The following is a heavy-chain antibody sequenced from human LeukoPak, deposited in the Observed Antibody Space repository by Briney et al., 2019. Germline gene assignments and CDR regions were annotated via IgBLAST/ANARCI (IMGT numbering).Heavy chain of an antibody. J-gene: IGHJ4*02. V-gene: IGHV3-20*04. CDR3: AKVQRDLMWYDFDY. Sequence: GGSLRLSCAASGFTFDDYGMSWVHQAPGKGLEWVSGINWNSDSTGYADYVKGRFTISRDNAKNSLYLQMNSLRVEDTALYYCAKVQRDLMWYDFDYWGQGTLVTVSS. D-gene: IGHD1-1*01. CDR2: INWNSDST. CDR1: GFTFDDYG.